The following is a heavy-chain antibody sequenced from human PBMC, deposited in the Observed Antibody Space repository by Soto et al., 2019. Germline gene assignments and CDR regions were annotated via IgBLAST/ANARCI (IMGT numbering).Heavy chain of an antibody. CDR3: ARALLQPDCSSTSCIPYYYYYMDV. D-gene: IGHD2-2*01. J-gene: IGHJ6*03. CDR2: IKQDGSEK. CDR1: GFTFSSYW. V-gene: IGHV3-7*01. Sequence: GGSLRLSCAASGFTFSSYWMSWVRQAPGKGLEWVANIKQDGSEKYYVDSVKGRFTISRDNAKNSLYLQMNSLRAEDTAVYYCARALLQPDCSSTSCIPYYYYYMDVWGKGTTVTVSS.